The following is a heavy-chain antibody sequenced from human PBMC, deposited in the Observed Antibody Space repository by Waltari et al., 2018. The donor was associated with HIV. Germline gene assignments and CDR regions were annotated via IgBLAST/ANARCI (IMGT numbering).Heavy chain of an antibody. CDR2: ISSSGSTI. V-gene: IGHV3-48*03. CDR1: GFTSSSYE. D-gene: IGHD5-12*01. J-gene: IGHJ6*02. CDR3: ARYSRDSYDYNYGMDV. Sequence: EVQLVESGGGLVQPGGFLRLSCAASGFTSSSYEMNWVRQAPGKGLELVSYISSSGSTIYYADCVKGRCTISRDNAKNSLYLKMNSLRAEDTAVYYWARYSRDSYDYNYGMDVWGQGTTVTVSS.